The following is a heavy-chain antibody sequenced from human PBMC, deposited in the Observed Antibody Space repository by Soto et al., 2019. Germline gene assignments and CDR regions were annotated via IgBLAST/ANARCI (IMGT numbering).Heavy chain of an antibody. J-gene: IGHJ5*02. CDR2: INHSGST. CDR1: GGSFSGYY. D-gene: IGHD3-3*01. V-gene: IGHV4-34*01. Sequence: SETLSLTCAVYGGSFSGYYWSWIRQPPGKGLEWIGEINHSGSTNYNPSLKSRVTISVDTSKNQFSLKLSSVTAADTAVYYCARAILYYDFGSGYLNWFDPWGQGTLVTVSS. CDR3: ARAILYYDFGSGYLNWFDP.